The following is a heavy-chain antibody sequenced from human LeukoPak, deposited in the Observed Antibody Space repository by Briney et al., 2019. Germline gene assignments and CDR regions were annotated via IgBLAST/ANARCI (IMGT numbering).Heavy chain of an antibody. V-gene: IGHV3-30*02. J-gene: IGHJ4*02. D-gene: IGHD2-2*01. Sequence: GGSLRLSCAASGFTFSSYGMHWARQAPGKGLEWVAFIRYDGSNKYYADSVKGRFTISRDNSKNTLYLQMNSLRAEDTAVYYCAKDWEIVVVPAAMNYWGQGTLVTVSS. CDR2: IRYDGSNK. CDR1: GFTFSSYG. CDR3: AKDWEIVVVPAAMNY.